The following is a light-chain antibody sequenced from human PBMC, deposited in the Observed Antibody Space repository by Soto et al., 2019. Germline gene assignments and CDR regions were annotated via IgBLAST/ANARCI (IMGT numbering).Light chain of an antibody. Sequence: DIQMTQSPSSLSASVGDRVTITCRASQTINNYLNWFQQKPGKAPKLLIYAASSLQSGVPSRFSGSGSGTDFTLTINPLQLDDLGTYYCQQTYCTPQTFGGGTKVEIK. CDR3: QQTYCTPQT. J-gene: IGKJ4*01. V-gene: IGKV1-39*01. CDR1: QTINNY. CDR2: AAS.